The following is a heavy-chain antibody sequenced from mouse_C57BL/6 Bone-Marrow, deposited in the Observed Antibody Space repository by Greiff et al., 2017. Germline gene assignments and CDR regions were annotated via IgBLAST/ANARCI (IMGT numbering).Heavy chain of an antibody. CDR2: IYPRSGNT. CDR1: GYTFTSYG. V-gene: IGHV1-81*01. Sequence: QVHVKQSGAELARPGASVTLSCKASGYTFTSYGISWVKQRPGQGLEWIGEIYPRSGNTYYNEKFKGKATLTADKSSSTAYMELRSLTSEDSAVYFCAKLLRVAMDYWGQGTSVTVSS. CDR3: AKLLRVAMDY. D-gene: IGHD1-1*01. J-gene: IGHJ4*01.